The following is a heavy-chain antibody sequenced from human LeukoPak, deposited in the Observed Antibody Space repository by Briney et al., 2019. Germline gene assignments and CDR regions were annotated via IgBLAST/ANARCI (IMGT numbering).Heavy chain of an antibody. CDR3: ARGLTVIDTIVEYFQH. J-gene: IGHJ1*01. CDR1: GGTFSSYA. Sequence: SVKVSCKASGGTFSSYAISWVRQAPGQGLEWMGGIIPIFGTANYAQKFQGRVTITADESTSTAYMELSSLRSEDTAVYYCARGLTVIDTIVEYFQHWGQGTLVTVSS. CDR2: IIPIFGTA. D-gene: IGHD4-17*01. V-gene: IGHV1-69*13.